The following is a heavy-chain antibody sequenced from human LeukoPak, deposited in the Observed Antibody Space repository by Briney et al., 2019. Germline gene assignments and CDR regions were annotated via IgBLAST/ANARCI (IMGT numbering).Heavy chain of an antibody. J-gene: IGHJ4*02. V-gene: IGHV3-23*01. D-gene: IGHD4-17*01. Sequence: GGSLRLSCAVSGFTFSNYAMSWVRQAPGKGLEWVSALSLGGVNTYYADSVKGRFTISRDNSKNTLYLQMNSLRAEDTAVYYCAKDDGDYAKGYYFDYRGQGTLVTVSS. CDR2: LSLGGVNT. CDR1: GFTFSNYA. CDR3: AKDDGDYAKGYYFDY.